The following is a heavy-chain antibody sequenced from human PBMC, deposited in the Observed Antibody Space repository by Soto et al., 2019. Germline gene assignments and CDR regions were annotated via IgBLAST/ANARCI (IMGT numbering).Heavy chain of an antibody. CDR2: IYGGGGGET. D-gene: IGHD2-8*01. CDR1: GFPFSTYT. Sequence: EVQLLESGGGLVQPGGSLRLSCAASGFPFSTYTMSWVRLAPGKGLEWVSGIYGGGGGETFYARSVRGRFTISRDNSNSILYLQMNGLRVEDTGIYDCAKDRHRDGRWPFDHWGQGTLITVSS. J-gene: IGHJ4*02. CDR3: AKDRHRDGRWPFDH. V-gene: IGHV3-23*01.